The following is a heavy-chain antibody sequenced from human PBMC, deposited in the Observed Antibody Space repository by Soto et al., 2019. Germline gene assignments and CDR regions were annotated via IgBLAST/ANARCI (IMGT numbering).Heavy chain of an antibody. CDR2: IWYDGSNK. D-gene: IGHD6-19*01. V-gene: IGHV3-33*01. CDR3: ARDRVAVGLIGY. CDR1: GFTFHSYG. J-gene: IGHJ4*02. Sequence: PGGSLRLSCAASGFTFHSYGMHGVRQATGKGLEWVAVIWYDGSNKYYADSVKGRFTISRDNSKNTLYLQMNSLRAEDTAVYYCARDRVAVGLIGYWGQGTLVTVSS.